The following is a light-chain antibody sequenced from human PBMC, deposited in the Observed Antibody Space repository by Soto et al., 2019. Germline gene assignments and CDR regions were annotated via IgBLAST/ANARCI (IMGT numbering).Light chain of an antibody. Sequence: EIVMTQSPATLSVSPGERATLSCRASQSVSSNLAWYQQKPGQAPRLLIYGASTRATGIPARFSGSGSGTDFTLTISSPQPEDFATYYCQQSYRTPTFGQGTRLEIK. CDR3: QQSYRTPT. J-gene: IGKJ5*01. CDR1: QSVSSN. CDR2: GAS. V-gene: IGKV3-15*01.